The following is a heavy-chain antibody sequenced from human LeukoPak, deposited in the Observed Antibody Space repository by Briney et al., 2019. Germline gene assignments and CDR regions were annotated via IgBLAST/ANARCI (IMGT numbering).Heavy chain of an antibody. CDR1: GYTFTSYD. J-gene: IGHJ4*02. CDR3: ATYIVVVPAALDY. D-gene: IGHD2-2*01. CDR2: MNPNSGNT. Sequence: ASVKVSCKASGYTFTSYDINWVRQATGQGLEWMGWMNPNSGNTGYTQKFQGRVTITRNTSISTAYMELSSVRSEDTAVYYCATYIVVVPAALDYWGQGTLVTVSS. V-gene: IGHV1-8*03.